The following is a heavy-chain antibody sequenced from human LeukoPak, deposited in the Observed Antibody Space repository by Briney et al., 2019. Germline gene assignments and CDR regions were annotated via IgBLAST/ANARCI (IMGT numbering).Heavy chain of an antibody. CDR3: ARCRAGHYPFDP. CDR2: MNPNSGNT. V-gene: IGHV1-8*03. J-gene: IGHJ5*02. Sequence: ASVKVSCKASGYTFTSYDINWVRQATGQGLEWMGWMNPNSGNTGYAQKFQGRVTITRNTSISTAYVELSSLRSEDTAVYYCARCRAGHYPFDPWGQGTLVTVSS. D-gene: IGHD6-19*01. CDR1: GYTFTSYD.